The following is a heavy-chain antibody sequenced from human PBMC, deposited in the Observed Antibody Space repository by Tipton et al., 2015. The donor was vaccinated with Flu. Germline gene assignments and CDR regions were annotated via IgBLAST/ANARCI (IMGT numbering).Heavy chain of an antibody. J-gene: IGHJ4*02. Sequence: TLSLTCAVYGGSFSGYYWSWIRQTPGKGLEWIGEINHSGSTNYNPSLKSRVTISVDTSKNQFSLSVTAANTGVYYCARRRDGYDCFDSWCLGNLVTVSS. CDR3: ARRRDGYDCFDS. CDR1: GGSFSGYY. CDR2: INHSGST. D-gene: IGHD5-24*01. V-gene: IGHV4-34*01.